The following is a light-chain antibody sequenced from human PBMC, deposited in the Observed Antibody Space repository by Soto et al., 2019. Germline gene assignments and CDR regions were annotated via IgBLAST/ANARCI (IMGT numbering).Light chain of an antibody. J-gene: IGKJ4*01. CDR3: QQYNNWPLT. CDR2: DAS. Sequence: EIVMTQSPATLSVSPGERATHSCRASQSISSNLALYQQNPGQAPRLLMYDASTRATGFPARFSGSGSGTEFTLTISSLQSEDFAVYYCQQYNNWPLTFGGGTKVDIK. V-gene: IGKV3-15*01. CDR1: QSISSN.